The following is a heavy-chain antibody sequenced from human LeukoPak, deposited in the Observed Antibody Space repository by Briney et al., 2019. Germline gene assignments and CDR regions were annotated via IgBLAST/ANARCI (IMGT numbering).Heavy chain of an antibody. CDR3: AKDAKEWELRGRIGY. V-gene: IGHV3-43D*03. D-gene: IGHD1-26*01. CDR1: GFTFDDYA. J-gene: IGHJ4*02. Sequence: GGSLRLSSAASGFTFDDYAIHWVRQAPGKGVEWVSLICWDGGSTYYADSVKGRCTISTDNSKNTLYLQMNSLRAEDTALYYCAKDAKEWELRGRIGYWGQGTLVTVSS. CDR2: ICWDGGST.